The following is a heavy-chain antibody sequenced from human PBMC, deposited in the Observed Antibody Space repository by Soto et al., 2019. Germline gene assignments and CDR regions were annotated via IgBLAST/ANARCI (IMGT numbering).Heavy chain of an antibody. Sequence: XTLCLPCTVSGGSLSSHEWSWVRQAPGKGLEWIGHIYYRGRTNYNPYLRSRSTISVDTSKNQFSLKLNSVTTADKAVYYCARDGREASGMDVWGQGTKGTVS. J-gene: IGHJ6*02. CDR2: IYYRGRT. V-gene: IGHV4-59*11. CDR1: GGSLSSHE. CDR3: ARDGREASGMDV. D-gene: IGHD1-26*01.